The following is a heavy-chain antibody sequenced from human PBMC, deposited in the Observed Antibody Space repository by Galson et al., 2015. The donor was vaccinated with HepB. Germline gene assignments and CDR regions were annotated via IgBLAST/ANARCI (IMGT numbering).Heavy chain of an antibody. D-gene: IGHD2-21*01. Sequence: QSGAEVKKPGESLTLSCTGVGYSFTRYWIGWGRQMPENGLVWMAIIYPGDSDTRYSPSLQGPVTISADKSISTAYLQWSRLKASDTAMYYCALSYCGGYCFSRPSDAFDIWGQGTMIIVS. J-gene: IGHJ3*02. CDR2: IYPGDSDT. V-gene: IGHV5-51*03. CDR3: ALSYCGGYCFSRPSDAFDI. CDR1: GYSFTRYW.